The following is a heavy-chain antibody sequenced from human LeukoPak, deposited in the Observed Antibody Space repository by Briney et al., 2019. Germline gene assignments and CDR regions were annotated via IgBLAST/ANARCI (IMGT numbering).Heavy chain of an antibody. J-gene: IGHJ5*02. CDR3: ARGNRVRFLEWFRGLNWFDP. V-gene: IGHV1-8*01. Sequence: ASVKVSCKASGYTFTSYDINWVRQATGQGLEWMGWMNPSSGNTGYAQKFQGRVTMTRNTSISTAYMELSSLRSEDTAVYYCARGNRVRFLEWFRGLNWFDPWGQGTLATVSS. CDR2: MNPSSGNT. CDR1: GYTFTSYD. D-gene: IGHD3-3*01.